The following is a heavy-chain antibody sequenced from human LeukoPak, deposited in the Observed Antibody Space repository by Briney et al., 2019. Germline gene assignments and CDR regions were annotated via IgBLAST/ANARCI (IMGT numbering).Heavy chain of an antibody. CDR1: GYTFTGYY. CDR3: ARDAYDILTGYYIWFDP. J-gene: IGHJ5*02. D-gene: IGHD3-9*01. V-gene: IGHV1-2*02. Sequence: ASVKVSCKASGYTFTGYYMHWVRQAPGQGLEWMGWINPNSGGTTYAQKFQGRVTMTRDTSISTAYMELSRLRSDDTAVYYCARDAYDILTGYYIWFDPWGQGTLVTVSS. CDR2: INPNSGGT.